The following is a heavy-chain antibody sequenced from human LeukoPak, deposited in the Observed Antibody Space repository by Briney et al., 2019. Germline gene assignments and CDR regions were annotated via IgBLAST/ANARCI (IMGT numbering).Heavy chain of an antibody. Sequence: GGSLRLSCAASGFTFSNAWMTWVRQAPGQGLEWVARIKSKTDGETTDYAAPVKGRFTISRDNSKNTVYLQMNSLRAEDTAVYYCARDQTVAGDWGQGTLVTVSS. CDR2: IKSKTDGETT. CDR3: ARDQTVAGD. V-gene: IGHV3-15*01. J-gene: IGHJ4*02. D-gene: IGHD6-19*01. CDR1: GFTFSNAW.